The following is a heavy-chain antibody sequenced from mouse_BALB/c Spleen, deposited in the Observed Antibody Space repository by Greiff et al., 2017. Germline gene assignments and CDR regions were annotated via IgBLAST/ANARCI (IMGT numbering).Heavy chain of an antibody. CDR2: IWSGGST. D-gene: IGHD1-1*01. CDR1: GFSLTSYG. J-gene: IGHJ4*01. Sequence: VKLVESGPGLVQPSQSLSITCTVSGFSLTSYGVHWVRQSPGKCLEWLGVIWSGGSTDYNAAFISRLSISKDNSKSHVFFKMNSLQANDTAIYYCARKDGSSYYAMDYWGQGTSVTVSS. CDR3: ARKDGSSYYAMDY. V-gene: IGHV2-2*02.